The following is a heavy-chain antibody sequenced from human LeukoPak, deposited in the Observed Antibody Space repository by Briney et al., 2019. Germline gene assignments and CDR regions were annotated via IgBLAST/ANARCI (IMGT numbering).Heavy chain of an antibody. CDR3: ARGETTAVDGY. CDR1: GYTFTSYD. V-gene: IGHV1-8*01. J-gene: IGHJ4*02. D-gene: IGHD4-17*01. CDR2: MNPNSGNT. Sequence: ASVKVSCKASGYTFTSYDINWARQATGQGLEWMGWMNPNSGNTGYAQKFQGRVTMTRDTSIATVYMELRSLRSEDTAVYYCARGETTAVDGYWGQGTLVTVSS.